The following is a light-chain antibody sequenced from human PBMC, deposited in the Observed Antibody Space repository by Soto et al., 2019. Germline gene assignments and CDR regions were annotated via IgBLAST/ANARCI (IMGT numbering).Light chain of an antibody. Sequence: QSALTQPASVSGSPGHSITISCTGTSSDIGRYNLVSWYQQHPGKPPKLMIYEATKRPSGVSNRFSGSKSGNTASLTISGLEAEDEADYYCSLYASSNTFMFGGGTKLTVL. V-gene: IGLV2-23*02. CDR2: EAT. CDR3: SLYASSNTFM. CDR1: SSDIGRYNL. J-gene: IGLJ3*02.